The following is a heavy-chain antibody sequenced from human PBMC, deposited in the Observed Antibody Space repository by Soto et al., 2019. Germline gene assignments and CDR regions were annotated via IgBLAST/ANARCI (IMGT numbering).Heavy chain of an antibody. J-gene: IGHJ3*02. V-gene: IGHV4-34*01. CDR2: MSHSGGT. Sequence: QVQLQQWGAGLLKPSETLSLTCAVYGGFVSSGSYYWSWIRQPPGKGLEWIGEMSHSGGTHFNPSLKSRVTISVDTSKNQFSLKMSSVTAADTALYYCARVERGTATSVVDAFDIWCPGTMVTVCS. CDR3: ARVERGTATSVVDAFDI. CDR1: GGFVSSGSYY. D-gene: IGHD2-21*02.